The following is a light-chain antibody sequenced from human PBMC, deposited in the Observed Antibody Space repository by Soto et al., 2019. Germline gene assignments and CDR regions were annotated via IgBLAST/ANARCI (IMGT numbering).Light chain of an antibody. J-gene: IGKJ4*01. V-gene: IGKV1-39*01. CDR1: QWIRSY. CDR3: QQSHSTPLT. Sequence: DIQMTQSPSSLSASVGDRVTITCRASQWIRSYLNWYQQKPGKAAKILISGASSLQSGVAFRFSGSGSGTDFTLTISSLQFEDFVSYYCQQSHSTPLTFGGGTQVEIK. CDR2: GAS.